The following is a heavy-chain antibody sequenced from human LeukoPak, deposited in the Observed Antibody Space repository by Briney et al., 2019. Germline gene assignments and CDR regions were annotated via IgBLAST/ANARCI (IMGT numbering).Heavy chain of an antibody. CDR1: GDSIATYY. D-gene: IGHD2-15*01. Sequence: SETLSLTCAVSGDSIATYYWSWIRQPPAKGLGWIGYISDSWSPDYSPSFKSRVTMSVDTSKNQFSLKLSSVTAGDTAVYYCARRKGCSGGSCYGDTFDYWGQGTLVTVSS. J-gene: IGHJ4*02. CDR3: ARRKGCSGGSCYGDTFDY. V-gene: IGHV4-59*08. CDR2: ISDSWSP.